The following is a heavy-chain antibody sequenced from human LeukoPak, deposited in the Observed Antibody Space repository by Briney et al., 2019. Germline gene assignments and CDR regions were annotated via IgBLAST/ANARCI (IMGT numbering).Heavy chain of an antibody. J-gene: IGHJ4*02. Sequence: SVKVSCKASRGTFSSYAISSVRHAPGQGLECMAGIIPIFGTANYAQKFQGRVTITADESTSTAYMELSSLRSEDTAVYYCARTIAAAGTSPFDFWGQGTRLTVS. D-gene: IGHD6-13*01. V-gene: IGHV1-69*13. CDR3: ARTIAAAGTSPFDF. CDR2: IIPIFGTA. CDR1: RGTFSSYA.